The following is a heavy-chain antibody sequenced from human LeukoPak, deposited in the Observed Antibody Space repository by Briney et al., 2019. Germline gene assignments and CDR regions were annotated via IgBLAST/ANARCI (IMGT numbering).Heavy chain of an antibody. CDR3: AKDLGREVIQLWGFDY. Sequence: GGSLRLSCAASGFTFSSYGMHWVRQAPGKGLEWVAFIRYDGSNKYYADSAKGRFTISRDNSKNTLYPQMNSLRAEDTAVYYCAKDLGREVIQLWGFDYWGQGTLVTVSS. V-gene: IGHV3-30*02. CDR2: IRYDGSNK. CDR1: GFTFSSYG. D-gene: IGHD5-18*01. J-gene: IGHJ4*02.